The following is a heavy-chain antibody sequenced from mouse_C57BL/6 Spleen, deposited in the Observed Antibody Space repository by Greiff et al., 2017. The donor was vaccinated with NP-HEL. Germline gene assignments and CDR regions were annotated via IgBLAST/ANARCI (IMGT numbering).Heavy chain of an antibody. CDR2: IYPGDGDT. D-gene: IGHD2-3*01. Sequence: QVQLQQSGAELVKPGASVKISCKASGYAFSSYWMNWVKQRPGKGLEWIGQIYPGDGDTNYNGKFKGKATLTADKSSSTAYMQLSSLTSEDSAVYFCARSGDGPIPYAMDYWGQGTSVTVSS. J-gene: IGHJ4*01. CDR1: GYAFSSYW. CDR3: ARSGDGPIPYAMDY. V-gene: IGHV1-80*01.